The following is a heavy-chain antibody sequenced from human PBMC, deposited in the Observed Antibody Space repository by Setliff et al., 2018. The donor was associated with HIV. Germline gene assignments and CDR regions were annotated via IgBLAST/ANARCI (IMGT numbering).Heavy chain of an antibody. V-gene: IGHV4-38-2*02. CDR1: GSSISDHYW. CDR2: IFHRGGT. D-gene: IGHD2-21*02. CDR3: LRETGVDVAADGRGYHTFDF. J-gene: IGHJ3*01. Sequence: SETLSLTCSVSGSSISDHYWWAWVRQAPGKGLEYIGTIFHRGGTFNNPSLKSRVTMSVDTSKNQFSLKLTSVTAADTAIYYCLRETGVDVAADGRGYHTFDFWGRGTMVTVSS.